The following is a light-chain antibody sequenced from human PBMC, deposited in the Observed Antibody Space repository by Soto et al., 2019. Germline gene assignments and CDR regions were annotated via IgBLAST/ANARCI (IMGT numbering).Light chain of an antibody. CDR3: QQHGNSPWT. CDR2: GAS. CDR1: QSVSSSY. J-gene: IGKJ1*01. Sequence: EIVLTQSPGTLSLSPGERATLSCRASQSVSSSYLAWYQQKPGQAPRLLIYGASSRATGIPGRFSGSGSGTDFTLTISRLEPEDFAVYYCQQHGNSPWTFGQGTKVDIK. V-gene: IGKV3-20*01.